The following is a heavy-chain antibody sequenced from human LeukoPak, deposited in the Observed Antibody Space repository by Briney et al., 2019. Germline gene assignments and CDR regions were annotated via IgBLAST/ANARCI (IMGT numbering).Heavy chain of an antibody. V-gene: IGHV3-48*02. CDR3: ARSVGYEFLS. Sequence: GGSLRLSCAASRLCFNRYSMTWVCQAPGKGLEWVAYISSSSSSIYYADSVRGRFTISRDNAKNSLYLEMNSLRDENTAVYYGARSVGYEFLSWGQGTLVTVSS. CDR1: RLCFNRYS. J-gene: IGHJ5*02. D-gene: IGHD3/OR15-3a*01. CDR2: ISSSSSSI.